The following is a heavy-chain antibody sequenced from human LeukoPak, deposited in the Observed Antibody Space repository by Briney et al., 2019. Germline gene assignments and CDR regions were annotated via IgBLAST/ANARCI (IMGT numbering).Heavy chain of an antibody. V-gene: IGHV1-18*01. CDR1: GYTFTSYG. CDR2: ISAYNGNT. J-gene: IGHJ4*02. D-gene: IGHD3-22*01. CDR3: ARLGYYDSSGYYYVLSPFAY. Sequence: ASVKVSCKASGYTFTSYGISWVRQAPGQGLEWMGWISAYNGNTNYAQKLQGRVTMTTDTSTSTAYMELRSLKSDDTAVYYCARLGYYDSSGYYYVLSPFAYWGQGTLVTVSS.